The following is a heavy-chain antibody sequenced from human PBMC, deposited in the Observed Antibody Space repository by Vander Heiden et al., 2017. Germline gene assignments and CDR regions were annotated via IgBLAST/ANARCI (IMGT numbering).Heavy chain of an antibody. D-gene: IGHD3-9*01. CDR3: ARGTEDWLHHFDY. J-gene: IGHJ4*02. V-gene: IGHV3-21*01. Sequence: EVQLVASGGGLVTPGGSLSLSCAASGFTFSSYSMNWVRQAPGKGLEWVSSISSSSSYIYYADSVKGRFTISRDNAKNSLYLQMNSLRAEDTAVYYCARGTEDWLHHFDYWGQGTLVTVSS. CDR2: ISSSSSYI. CDR1: GFTFSSYS.